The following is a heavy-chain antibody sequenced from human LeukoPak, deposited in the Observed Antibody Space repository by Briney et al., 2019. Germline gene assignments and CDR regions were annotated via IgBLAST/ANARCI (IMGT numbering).Heavy chain of an antibody. CDR1: GFTFSSYS. V-gene: IGHV3-21*01. CDR3: ASPLYSSSSV. J-gene: IGHJ4*02. Sequence: TGGSLRPSCAASGFTFSSYSMNWVRQAPGKGMEWDSSISSSSSYIYYAESVKDRFTISRDNAKNSLYLQMNSLRAEDTAVYYCASPLYSSSSVWGQGTLVSVSS. CDR2: ISSSSSYI. D-gene: IGHD6-6*01.